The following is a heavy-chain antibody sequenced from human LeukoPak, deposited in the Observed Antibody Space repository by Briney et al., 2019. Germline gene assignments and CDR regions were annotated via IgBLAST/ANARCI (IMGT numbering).Heavy chain of an antibody. D-gene: IGHD3-3*01. CDR1: GYTFTGYY. CDR2: INPNSGGT. J-gene: IGHJ4*02. CDR3: AILQATRQTTIFGVVSVYYFDY. V-gene: IGHV1-2*02. Sequence: VASVKVSCKASGYTFTGYYMHWVRQAPGQGLEWMGWINPNSGGTNYAQKFQGRVTMTRDTSISTAYMELSRLRSDDTAVYYCAILQATRQTTIFGVVSVYYFDYWGQGTLVTVSS.